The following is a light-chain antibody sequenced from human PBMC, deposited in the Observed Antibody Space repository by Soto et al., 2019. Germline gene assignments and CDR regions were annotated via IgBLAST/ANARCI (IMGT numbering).Light chain of an antibody. V-gene: IGKV1-5*03. CDR2: KAS. CDR1: QSISSW. Sequence: DIQMTQSPSILSASGLGIVTGTFLASQSISSWLAWYQQKPGKAPNLLIHKASHLESGVPSRFSGSGSGTEFTLTISSLQPGDFATYYCQHYNTYPWTFGQGTKVDI. J-gene: IGKJ1*01. CDR3: QHYNTYPWT.